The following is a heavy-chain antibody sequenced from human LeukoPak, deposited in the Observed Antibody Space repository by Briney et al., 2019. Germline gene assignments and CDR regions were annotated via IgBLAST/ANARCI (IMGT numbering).Heavy chain of an antibody. D-gene: IGHD5-24*01. CDR3: ARGRRWLQFWVSYFDY. J-gene: IGHJ4*02. CDR1: GFTFSSYE. Sequence: GGSLRLSCAASGFTFSSYEMNWVRQAPGKGLKWVSYISSSGSTIYYADSVKGRFTISRDNAKNSLYLQMNSLRAEDTAVYYCARGRRWLQFWVSYFDYWGQGTLVTVSS. CDR2: ISSSGSTI. V-gene: IGHV3-48*03.